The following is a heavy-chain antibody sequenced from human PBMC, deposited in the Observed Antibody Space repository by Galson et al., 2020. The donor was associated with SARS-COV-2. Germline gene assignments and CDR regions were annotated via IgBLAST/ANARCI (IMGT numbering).Heavy chain of an antibody. D-gene: IGHD4-17*01. CDR1: GFTVSSNY. J-gene: IGHJ4*02. V-gene: IGHV3-66*01. CDR2: IYSGGST. CDR3: ATPSTHDYGDYLLGAY. Sequence: GGSLRLSCAASGFTVSSNYMSWVRQAPGKGLEWVSVIYSGGSTYYADSVKGRFTISRDNSKNTLYLQMNSLRAEDTAVYYCATPSTHDYGDYLLGAYWGQGTLVTVSS.